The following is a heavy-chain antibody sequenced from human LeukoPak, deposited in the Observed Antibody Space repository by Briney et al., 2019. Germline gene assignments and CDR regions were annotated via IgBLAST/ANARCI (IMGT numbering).Heavy chain of an antibody. CDR1: GGTFSSYA. V-gene: IGHV1-69*13. J-gene: IGHJ6*02. CDR3: ARDLAAARPYYYYGMDV. D-gene: IGHD6-13*01. CDR2: IIPIFGTA. Sequence: ASVKVSCKASGGTFSSYAISWVRQAPGQGLEWMGGIIPIFGTANYAQKFQGRVTITADESTSTAYIELSSLRSEDTAVYYCARDLAAARPYYYYGMDVWGQGTTVTVSS.